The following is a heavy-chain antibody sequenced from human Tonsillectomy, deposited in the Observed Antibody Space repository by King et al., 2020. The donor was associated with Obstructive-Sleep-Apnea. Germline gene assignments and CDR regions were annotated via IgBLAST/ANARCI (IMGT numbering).Heavy chain of an antibody. Sequence: QLVQSGAEVKKPGASVKISCKASGYTFNSYYIHWVRQAPGQGLEWMGITSPSGGSTGFAQKFQGRVTTTTDTSTSTVYMELSSLRSEDTAVYYCARDTAVAGTARSSWFDPRGQGTLVTVSS. V-gene: IGHV1-46*02. CDR2: TSPSGGST. CDR3: ARDTAVAGTARSSWFDP. D-gene: IGHD6-19*01. J-gene: IGHJ5*02. CDR1: GYTFNSYY.